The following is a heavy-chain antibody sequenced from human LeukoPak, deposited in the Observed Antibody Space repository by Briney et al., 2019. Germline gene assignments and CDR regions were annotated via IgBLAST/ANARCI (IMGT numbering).Heavy chain of an antibody. CDR2: ISGSGGST. V-gene: IGHV3-23*01. CDR1: GFTFSSYA. D-gene: IGHD6-6*01. CDR3: AKWQLVRSFVGY. Sequence: PGGSLRLSCAASGFTFSSYAMGWVRQAPGKGLEWVSAISGSGGSTYYADSVKGRFTISRDNSKNTLYLQMNSLRAEDTAVYYCAKWQLVRSFVGYWGQGTLVTVSS. J-gene: IGHJ4*02.